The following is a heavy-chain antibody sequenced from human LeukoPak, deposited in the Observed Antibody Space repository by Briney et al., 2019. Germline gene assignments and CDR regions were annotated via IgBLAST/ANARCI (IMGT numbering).Heavy chain of an antibody. J-gene: IGHJ4*02. D-gene: IGHD2-15*01. CDR2: ISSRSSDT. V-gene: IGHV3-21*06. CDR1: GFTSSIYT. CDR3: ARVCGSARSGGSCSPDAFDS. Sequence: GGSLRLSSPATGFTSSIYTMIWVRQAPGKGLEWVSSISSRSSDTDYAHSAKGRFTISRDNAKNSLYLQLNSLRVEDTAVYYCARVCGSARSGGSCSPDAFDSWGQGTLVTVSS.